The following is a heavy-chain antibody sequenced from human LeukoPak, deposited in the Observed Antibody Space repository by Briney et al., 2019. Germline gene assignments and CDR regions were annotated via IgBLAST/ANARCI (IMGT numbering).Heavy chain of an antibody. D-gene: IGHD3-3*01. CDR1: GGSFSGYY. Sequence: SETLSLTCAVYGGSFSGYYWSWIRQPPGKGLEWIGEINHSGSTNYNPSLKSRVTISVDTSKNQFSLKLSSVTAADRAVYYCARGRYDFWSGYYSGSDRGFDPWGQGTLVTVSS. CDR3: ARGRYDFWSGYYSGSDRGFDP. V-gene: IGHV4-34*01. CDR2: INHSGST. J-gene: IGHJ5*02.